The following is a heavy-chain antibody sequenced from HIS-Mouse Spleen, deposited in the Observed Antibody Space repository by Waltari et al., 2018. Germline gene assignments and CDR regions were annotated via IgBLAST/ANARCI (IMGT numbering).Heavy chain of an antibody. V-gene: IGHV4-39*07. D-gene: IGHD6-13*01. J-gene: IGHJ2*01. CDR3: AREIPYSSSWYDWYFDL. CDR2: IYYSRSP. CDR1: GGSISSSSYY. Sequence: QLQLQESGPGLVKPSETLSLTCTVSGGSISSSSYYWGWIRQPPGKGLAWIGSIYYSRSPYTDPSLKGRVTISVDTSTNQFSLKLSSVTAADTAVYYCAREIPYSSSWYDWYFDLWGRGTLVTVSS.